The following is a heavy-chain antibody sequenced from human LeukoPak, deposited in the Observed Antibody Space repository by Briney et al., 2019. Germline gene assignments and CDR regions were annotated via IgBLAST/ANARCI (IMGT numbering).Heavy chain of an antibody. Sequence: GESLKISCKGSGYSFTSYWIGWVRQMPGRGLEWMGTIYPGDSDTRYSPSFQGQVTISADKSITTAYLQWSSLKASDTAMYFCARRAGSCEYFQHWGQGTLVTVSS. J-gene: IGHJ1*01. CDR1: GYSFTSYW. D-gene: IGHD6-13*01. V-gene: IGHV5-51*01. CDR2: IYPGDSDT. CDR3: ARRAGSCEYFQH.